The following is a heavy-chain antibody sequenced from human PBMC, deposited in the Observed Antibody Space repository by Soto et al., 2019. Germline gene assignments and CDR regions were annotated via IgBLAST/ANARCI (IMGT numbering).Heavy chain of an antibody. J-gene: IGHJ6*02. CDR3: ARDMSRSLLAYYYGMDV. V-gene: IGHV3-30-3*01. CDR2: ISYDGSNK. CDR1: GFTCSSYA. D-gene: IGHD6-13*01. Sequence: GGSLRLSCAASGFTCSSYAMHWVRQAPGKGLEWVAVISYDGSNKYYADSVKGRFTISRDNSKNTLYLQMNSLRAEDTAVYYCARDMSRSLLAYYYGMDVWGQGTTVTVSS.